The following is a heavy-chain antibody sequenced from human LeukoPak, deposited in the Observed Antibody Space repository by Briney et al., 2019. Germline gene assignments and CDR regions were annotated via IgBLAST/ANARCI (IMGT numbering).Heavy chain of an antibody. CDR3: ARGRTYCPY. CDR2: IGGSSSPI. J-gene: IGHJ4*02. D-gene: IGHD2-21*02. V-gene: IGHV3-11*01. Sequence: GGSLRLSCAASGFTFSDYSMSWLRQAPGKGLEWVSYIGGSSSPIYYADSVKGRFTISRDNARNSLYLQMNSLRTEDTAVYYCARGRTYCPYWGQGTLVTVSS. CDR1: GFTFSDYS.